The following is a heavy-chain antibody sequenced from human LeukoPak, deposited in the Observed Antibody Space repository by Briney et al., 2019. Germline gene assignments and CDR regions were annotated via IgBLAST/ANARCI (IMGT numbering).Heavy chain of an antibody. V-gene: IGHV3-21*01. CDR2: ISSSSSYI. D-gene: IGHD5-18*01. J-gene: IGHJ4*02. Sequence: GSLRLSCAASGFTFSSYSMNWVSQAPGKGLEWVSSISSSSSYIHYADSVKGRFTISRDNAKNSLYLQMNSLRAEDTAVYYCAGTGYSYGFDYWGQGTLVTVSS. CDR1: GFTFSSYS. CDR3: AGTGYSYGFDY.